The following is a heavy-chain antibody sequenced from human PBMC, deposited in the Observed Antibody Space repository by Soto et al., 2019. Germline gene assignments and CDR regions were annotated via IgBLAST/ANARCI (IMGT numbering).Heavy chain of an antibody. J-gene: IGHJ4*02. CDR3: AKSARITIFGVVTRLGYYFDY. D-gene: IGHD3-3*01. V-gene: IGHV3-48*02. Sequence: GGSLRLSCAASGFTFSSYSMNWVRQAPGKGLEWVSYISSSSSTIYYADSVKGRFTISRDNAKNSLYLQMNSLRDEDTAVYYCAKSARITIFGVVTRLGYYFDYWGQGTLVTVSS. CDR2: ISSSSSTI. CDR1: GFTFSSYS.